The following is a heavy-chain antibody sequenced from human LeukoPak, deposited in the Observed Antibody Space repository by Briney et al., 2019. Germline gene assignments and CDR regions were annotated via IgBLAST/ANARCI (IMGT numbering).Heavy chain of an antibody. CDR2: IWYDGSNK. CDR3: AKDTFYYDSSGQNDY. D-gene: IGHD3-22*01. CDR1: GFTFSGYG. Sequence: QPGRSLRLSCAASGFTFSGYGMHWVRQAPGKGLEWVAVIWYDGSNKYYADSVKGRFTISRDNSKNTLYLQMNSLRAEDTAVYYCAKDTFYYDSSGQNDYWGQGTLVTVSS. J-gene: IGHJ4*02. V-gene: IGHV3-33*06.